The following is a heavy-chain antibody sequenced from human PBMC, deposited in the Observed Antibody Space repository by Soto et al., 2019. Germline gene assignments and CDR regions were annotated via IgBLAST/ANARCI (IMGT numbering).Heavy chain of an antibody. CDR1: GGSISSYY. Sequence: VQLQESGPGLVKPSETLSLTCTVSGGSISSYYWSWIRQPPGKGLEWIGYIDDSGCTNYNPSLKRRGTISVDTSTNQFSLKLSSVTAADTAVYYCASLREYSGYEYYYYYYRDGWGKGTTVSVSS. D-gene: IGHD5-12*01. CDR3: ASLREYSGYEYYYYYYRDG. CDR2: IDDSGCT. V-gene: IGHV4-59*08. J-gene: IGHJ6*03.